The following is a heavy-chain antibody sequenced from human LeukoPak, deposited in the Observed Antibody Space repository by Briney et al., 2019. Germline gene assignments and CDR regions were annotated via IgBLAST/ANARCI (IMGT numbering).Heavy chain of an antibody. CDR2: ISWNSGRI. Sequence: GGSLRLSCAASGFTFDDYAMHWVRQVPGKGLEWVSGISWNSGRIGYADSVKGRFTISRDNAKNSLYLQMNSLRAEDTALYYCAKDPYYYGSGSPAYFDYWGQGTLVTVSS. CDR3: AKDPYYYGSGSPAYFDY. V-gene: IGHV3-9*01. J-gene: IGHJ4*02. CDR1: GFTFDDYA. D-gene: IGHD3-10*01.